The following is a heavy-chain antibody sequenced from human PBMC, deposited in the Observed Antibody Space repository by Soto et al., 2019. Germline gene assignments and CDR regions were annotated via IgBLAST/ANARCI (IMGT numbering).Heavy chain of an antibody. CDR1: GGTFSSYA. CDR2: IIPIFGTA. CDR3: ARDRITMVRGVIIAYYYYGMDV. Sequence: QVQLVQSGAEVKKPGSSVKVSCKASGGTFSSYAISWVRQAPGQGLEWMGGIIPIFGTANYAQKFQGRVTITADEATSTAYMERSSLRSEDTAVYYCARDRITMVRGVIIAYYYYGMDVWGQGTTVTVSS. V-gene: IGHV1-69*12. J-gene: IGHJ6*02. D-gene: IGHD3-10*01.